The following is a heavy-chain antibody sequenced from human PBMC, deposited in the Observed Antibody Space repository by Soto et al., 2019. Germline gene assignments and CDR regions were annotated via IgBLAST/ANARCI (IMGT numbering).Heavy chain of an antibody. J-gene: IGHJ4*02. CDR1: GFTFSSYA. CDR2: ISGSGGST. CDR3: AKDYSAPLPFLASFDY. D-gene: IGHD4-4*01. V-gene: IGHV3-23*01. Sequence: LGLSYAASGFTFSSYAMSWVRQAPGKGLEWVSAISGSGGSTYYADSVKGRFTISSDNSKNTLYLQMNSLRAEDTAVYYCAKDYSAPLPFLASFDYWGQGTLVTVSS.